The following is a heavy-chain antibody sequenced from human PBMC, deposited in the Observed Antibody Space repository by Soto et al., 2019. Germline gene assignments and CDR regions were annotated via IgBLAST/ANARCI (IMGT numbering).Heavy chain of an antibody. V-gene: IGHV3-23*01. Sequence: DVQLLESGGGLVQPEGSLRLSCAASGFTFSSYAMGWVRQGPGKGLEWVAVVSIGGSTHYADSVRGRFTISRDNSKNTLSLQMNSLTPEDTVGYFCAKSRGAGGHFDYWGQGALVTVSS. D-gene: IGHD2-8*02. J-gene: IGHJ4*02. CDR3: AKSRGAGGHFDY. CDR2: VSIGGST. CDR1: GFTFSSYA.